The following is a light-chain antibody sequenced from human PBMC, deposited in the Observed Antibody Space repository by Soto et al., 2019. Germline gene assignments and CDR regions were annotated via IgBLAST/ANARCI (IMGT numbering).Light chain of an antibody. CDR1: QSVRTK. Sequence: EIVMTQSPDTLYVSPGGGATLSWRASQSVRTKLAWYQQKAGQAPRLIXYGASTRATGIPDRFSGSGSGTEFTLTISSLQSEDFAVYYGQQYNSWPPITFGQGTRLEIK. CDR3: QQYNSWPPIT. CDR2: GAS. V-gene: IGKV3-15*01. J-gene: IGKJ5*01.